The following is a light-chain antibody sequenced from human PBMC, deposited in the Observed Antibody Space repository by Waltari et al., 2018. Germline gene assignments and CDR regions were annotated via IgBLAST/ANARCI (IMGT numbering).Light chain of an antibody. J-gene: IGKJ1*01. CDR1: QRVANSY. Sequence: PGERATLSCRASQRVANSYLAWYQQRTGQAPRLLIYAASSRATGIPDRFSGSVSGTDFTLTISRLEPEDSAVYYCHQYGNSARTFGQGTKVEIK. CDR3: HQYGNSART. V-gene: IGKV3-20*01. CDR2: AAS.